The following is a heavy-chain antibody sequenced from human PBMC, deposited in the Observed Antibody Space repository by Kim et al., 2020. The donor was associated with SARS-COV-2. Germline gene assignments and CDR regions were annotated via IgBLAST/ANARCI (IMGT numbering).Heavy chain of an antibody. CDR1: GFTFSSYA. D-gene: IGHD6-19*01. V-gene: IGHV3-23*01. CDR3: AKDQVGYCSGWQTAPHFDY. Sequence: GGSLRLSCAASGFTFSSYAMSWVRQAPGKGLEWVSAISGSGGSTYYADSVKGRFTISRDNSKNTLYLQMNSLRAEDTAVYYCAKDQVGYCSGWQTAPHFDYWGQGTLATVSS. CDR2: ISGSGGST. J-gene: IGHJ4*02.